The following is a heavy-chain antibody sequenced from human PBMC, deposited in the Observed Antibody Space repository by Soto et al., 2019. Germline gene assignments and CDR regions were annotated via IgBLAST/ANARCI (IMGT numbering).Heavy chain of an antibody. V-gene: IGHV4-59*01. D-gene: IGHD3-22*01. Sequence: PSETRCLTCAVSGGSISRYYCMGSRQPPGKGLESIGYLYYGRSANYNPSLKSRVTLSVDTSTNQCSLTLSSMTAADTAVYYCALRSMAVVPEYWGQGTLVTVSS. CDR3: ALRSMAVVPEY. CDR1: GGSISRYY. CDR2: LYYGRSA. J-gene: IGHJ4*02.